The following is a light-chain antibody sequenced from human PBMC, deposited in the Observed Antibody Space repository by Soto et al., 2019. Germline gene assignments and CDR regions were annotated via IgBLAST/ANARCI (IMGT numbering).Light chain of an antibody. Sequence: SVVSQAPPVSAAPGQKGTHSCSGNSPNIGNNYVSWYQQLPGTAPKLLIYDNNKRPSGIPDRFSGSKSGTSATLGITGLQTGDEADYYCGTWDSSLSAYVFGTGTKVTVL. V-gene: IGLV1-51*01. CDR2: DNN. CDR1: SPNIGNNY. CDR3: GTWDSSLSAYV. J-gene: IGLJ1*01.